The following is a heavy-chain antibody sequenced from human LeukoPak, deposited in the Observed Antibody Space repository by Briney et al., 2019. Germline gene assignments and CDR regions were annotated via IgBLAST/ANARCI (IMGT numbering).Heavy chain of an antibody. CDR1: GGSFSGYY. J-gene: IGHJ4*02. CDR2: INHSGST. Sequence: SETLSLTYAVYGGSFSGYYWSWIRQPPGKGLEWIGEINHSGSTNYNPSLKSRVTISVDTSKNQFSLKLSSVTAADTAVYYCARGRPGSSYIYWGQGTLVTVSS. CDR3: ARGRPGSSYIY. D-gene: IGHD3-10*01. V-gene: IGHV4-34*01.